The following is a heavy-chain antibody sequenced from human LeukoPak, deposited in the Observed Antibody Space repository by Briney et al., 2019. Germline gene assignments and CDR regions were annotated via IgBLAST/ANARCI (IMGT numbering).Heavy chain of an antibody. Sequence: ASVKVSCKVSGYTLTELSINWVRQAPGKGLEWMGGFPREDGKRICAHSLQGRVTITDESSTDTSYMQLTVLKSEDTAVYFFASDFRVGVLCAFDLWGQGTMVTVSP. D-gene: IGHD3-10*01. CDR3: ASDFRVGVLCAFDL. CDR2: FPREDGKR. J-gene: IGHJ3*01. V-gene: IGHV1-24*01. CDR1: GYTLTELS.